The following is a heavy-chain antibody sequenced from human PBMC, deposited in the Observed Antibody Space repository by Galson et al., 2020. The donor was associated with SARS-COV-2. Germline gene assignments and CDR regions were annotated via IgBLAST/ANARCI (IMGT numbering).Heavy chain of an antibody. CDR2: ISSSSSSYI. CDR3: ARDFLVTAVAGDAFDI. V-gene: IGHV3-21*01. Sequence: GGSLRLSCAASGFTFSSYSMNWVRQAPGKGLEWVSSISSSSSSYIYYADSVKGRFTISRDNAKNSLYLQMNSLRAEDTAVYYCARDFLVTAVAGDAFDIWGQGTMVTVSS. D-gene: IGHD2-21*02. CDR1: GFTFSSYS. J-gene: IGHJ3*02.